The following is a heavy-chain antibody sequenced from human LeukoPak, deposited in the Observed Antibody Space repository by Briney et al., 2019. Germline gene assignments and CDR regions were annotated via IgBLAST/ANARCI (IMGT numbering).Heavy chain of an antibody. J-gene: IGHJ2*01. CDR1: GGSISDFY. Sequence: SETLSLTCTVSGGSISDFYWSWVRQPPGKGLEWIAYINYAGNTNSNPSLKSRVIMSVDTSKNQFSLKLRSVTAADTAVYFCARDLGSKWPNWYFDHWGRGALVTVSS. CDR2: INYAGNT. V-gene: IGHV4-59*01. CDR3: ARDLGSKWPNWYFDH. D-gene: IGHD5-12*01.